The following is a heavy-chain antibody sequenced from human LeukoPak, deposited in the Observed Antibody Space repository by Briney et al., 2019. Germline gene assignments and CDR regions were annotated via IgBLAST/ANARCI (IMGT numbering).Heavy chain of an antibody. CDR3: ARHCTNGVCYTDFDY. CDR2: IYSSGST. J-gene: IGHJ4*02. CDR1: GGSISSSSYY. D-gene: IGHD2-8*01. Sequence: SETLSLTCTVSGGSISSSSYYWGWIRQPPGKGLEWIGSIYSSGSTYYNPSLKSRVTISVDTSKNQFSLKLSSVTAADTAVYYCARHCTNGVCYTDFDYWGQGTLVTVSS. V-gene: IGHV4-39*01.